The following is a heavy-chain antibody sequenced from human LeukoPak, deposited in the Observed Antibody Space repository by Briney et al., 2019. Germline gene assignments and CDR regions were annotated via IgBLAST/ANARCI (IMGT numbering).Heavy chain of an antibody. D-gene: IGHD3-3*01. J-gene: IGHJ6*02. CDR1: GGSFSGYY. V-gene: IGHV4-34*01. CDR3: ARGGHVLRFLEWLTDPRYYYGMDV. Sequence: PSETLSLTCAVYGGSFSGYYWGWIRQPPGKGLEWIGEINHSGSTNYNPSLKSRVTISVDTSKNQFSLKLSSVTAADTAVYYCARGGHVLRFLEWLTDPRYYYGMDVWGQGTTVTVSS. CDR2: INHSGST.